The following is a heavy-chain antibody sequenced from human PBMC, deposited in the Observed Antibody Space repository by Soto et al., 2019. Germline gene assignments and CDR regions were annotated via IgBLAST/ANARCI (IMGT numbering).Heavy chain of an antibody. V-gene: IGHV1-46*01. D-gene: IGHD3-22*01. CDR3: ARADYYGCSGYHLEY. CDR1: GYPFTNFY. J-gene: IGHJ4*02. CDR2: INPSGGST. Sequence: QVQVAPSGAEMKRPGASVKVSCWATGYPFTNFYIHCVRHAPGQGLEWMGIINPSGGSTAYAQKFEDRVTMTRDTPTSTVYMDERSLRSEDPAVYYCARADYYGCSGYHLEYWGQGTLVTVSS.